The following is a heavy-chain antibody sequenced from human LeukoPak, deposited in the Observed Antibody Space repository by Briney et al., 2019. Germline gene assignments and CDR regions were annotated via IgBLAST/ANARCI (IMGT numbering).Heavy chain of an antibody. J-gene: IGHJ4*02. Sequence: PSETLSLTCDVYGETFSCYYWRWIRQPPGKGLEWIGEINHSGSTNYNPSLKSRVTISVDTSKNQFSLKLSSVTAADTAVYYCARGRVVAWSYWGQGTLVTVSS. CDR3: ARGRVVAWSY. V-gene: IGHV4-34*01. CDR1: GETFSCYY. CDR2: INHSGST. D-gene: IGHD2-15*01.